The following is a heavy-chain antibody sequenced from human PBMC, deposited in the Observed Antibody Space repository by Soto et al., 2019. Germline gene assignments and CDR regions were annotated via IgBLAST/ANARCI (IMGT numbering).Heavy chain of an antibody. V-gene: IGHV3-64*01. CDR2: ISNNGDTT. CDR1: GFTFSNYA. Sequence: GGSLRLSCATSGFTFSNYAMHWVRQAPGKGLEYVSAISNNGDTTYYANSLKGRFTISRDNSKNTLYLQVGSLRAEDTAVYYCARDRCINAVCYAPADYWGQGTLVTVSS. D-gene: IGHD2-8*01. J-gene: IGHJ4*01. CDR3: ARDRCINAVCYAPADY.